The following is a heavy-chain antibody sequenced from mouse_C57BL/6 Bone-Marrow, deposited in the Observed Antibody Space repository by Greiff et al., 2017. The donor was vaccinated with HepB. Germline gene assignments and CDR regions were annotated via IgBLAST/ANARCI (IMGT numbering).Heavy chain of an antibody. CDR3: ARVDDYGSSYDYYAMDY. D-gene: IGHD1-1*01. J-gene: IGHJ4*01. CDR1: GYTFTSYW. V-gene: IGHV1-55*01. Sequence: QVQLQQPGAELVKPGASVKMSCKASGYTFTSYWITWVKQRPGQGLEWIGDIYPGSGSTNYNEKFKSKATLTVDTSSSTAYMQLSSLTSEDSAVYDCARVDDYGSSYDYYAMDYWGQGTSVTVSS. CDR2: IYPGSGST.